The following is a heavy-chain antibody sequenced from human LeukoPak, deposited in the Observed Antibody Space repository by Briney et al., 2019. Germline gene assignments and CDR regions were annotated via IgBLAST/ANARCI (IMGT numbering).Heavy chain of an antibody. J-gene: IGHJ4*02. V-gene: IGHV1-2*02. CDR3: GWSPNTFYLGY. D-gene: IGHD2-15*01. CDR2: INPNSGGT. Sequence: GASVKVSFKASGYTFTGYYIHWVRQAPGQGLEWMGWINPNSGGTNSAQKFQGRVTMTRDTSISTAYMELSRLQSDDTAVYYCGWSPNTFYLGYWGQGTLVTVSS. CDR1: GYTFTGYY.